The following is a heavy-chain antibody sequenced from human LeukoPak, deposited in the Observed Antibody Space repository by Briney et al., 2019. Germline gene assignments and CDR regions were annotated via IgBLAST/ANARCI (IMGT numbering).Heavy chain of an antibody. D-gene: IGHD6-19*01. CDR1: GFTFSSYA. CDR3: ANCIDSSGWYLGD. J-gene: IGHJ4*02. Sequence: GRSLRLSCAASGFTFSSYAMPWVRQAPGKGLEWVAVISYDGSNKYYADSVKGRFTISRDNSKNTLYLQMNSLRAEDTAVYYCANCIDSSGWYLGDWGQGTLVTVSS. V-gene: IGHV3-30-3*01. CDR2: ISYDGSNK.